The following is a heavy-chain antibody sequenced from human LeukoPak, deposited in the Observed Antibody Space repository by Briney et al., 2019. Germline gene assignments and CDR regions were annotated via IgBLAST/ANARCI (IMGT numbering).Heavy chain of an antibody. D-gene: IGHD4-11*01. CDR3: ARDKAVTTELTQYFHH. J-gene: IGHJ1*01. CDR2: ISGYNGYT. CDR1: GGTFSGYA. Sequence: ASVKVSCKASGGTFSGYAISWVRQAPGQGLEWMGWISGYNGYTNYAQKFQFRVTMTTDTSTSTAYMELRSLTSDDTAVYYCARDKAVTTELTQYFHHWGQGTLVTVSS. V-gene: IGHV1-18*01.